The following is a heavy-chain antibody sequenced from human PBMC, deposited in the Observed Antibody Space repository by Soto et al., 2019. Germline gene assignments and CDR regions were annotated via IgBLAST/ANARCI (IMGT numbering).Heavy chain of an antibody. CDR2: ISYDGYLK. J-gene: IGHJ6*02. Sequence: QVQLVESGGGVVQPGRSLRLSCAASGFTFSTYGMQWVRQAPGKGLEWVAVISYDGYLKYYVDAVKGRFTVARDNSKNTLFLEMNSLRVEDTAVYFCAKDFKVSGSHYGTLNYYYAMDVWGQGTTVTVSS. D-gene: IGHD3-10*01. CDR1: GFTFSTYG. V-gene: IGHV3-30*18. CDR3: AKDFKVSGSHYGTLNYYYAMDV.